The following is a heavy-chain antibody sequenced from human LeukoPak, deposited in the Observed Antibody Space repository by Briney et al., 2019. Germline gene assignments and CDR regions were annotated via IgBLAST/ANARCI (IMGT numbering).Heavy chain of an antibody. CDR3: AKEDHDSSGGFDS. CDR2: IRGRGDST. CDR1: GFTFSNYA. D-gene: IGHD3-22*01. Sequence: GGSLRLSRAASGFTFSNYAMSWVRQAPGKGLEWVSAIRGRGDSTYYADSVMGRFAISRDNSKNTLYLQLNYLRAEDTAVYYCAKEDHDSSGGFDSWGQGTLVTVSS. J-gene: IGHJ4*02. V-gene: IGHV3-23*01.